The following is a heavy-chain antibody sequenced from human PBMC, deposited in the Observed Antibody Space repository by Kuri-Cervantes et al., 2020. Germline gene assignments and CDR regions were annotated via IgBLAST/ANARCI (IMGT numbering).Heavy chain of an antibody. D-gene: IGHD6-6*01. V-gene: IGHV3-23*01. J-gene: IGHJ6*03. Sequence: GGSLRLSCAASGFTFSNYVMSWVRQAPGKGLEWVSAISGSGGSTYFADSVKGRITISRDNSKNTLYLQMNSLRAEDTAVYYCARDGSSSYYYYYMDVWGKGTTVTVSS. CDR3: ARDGSSSYYYYYMDV. CDR1: GFTFSNYV. CDR2: ISGSGGST.